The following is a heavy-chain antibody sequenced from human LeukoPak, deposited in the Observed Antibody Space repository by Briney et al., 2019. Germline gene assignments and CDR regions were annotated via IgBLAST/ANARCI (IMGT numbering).Heavy chain of an antibody. D-gene: IGHD6-13*01. J-gene: IGHJ4*02. CDR3: ARHVRQQLPPKAFDY. Sequence: SETLSLTCTVSGGSISSGIYYWGWIRQPPGKGLEWIGSIYYSGNTYYNLSLKSRVTISVDTSKNQLSLKLNSVTAADTAVYYCARHVRQQLPPKAFDYWGQGTLVTVSS. V-gene: IGHV4-39*01. CDR2: IYYSGNT. CDR1: GGSISSGIYY.